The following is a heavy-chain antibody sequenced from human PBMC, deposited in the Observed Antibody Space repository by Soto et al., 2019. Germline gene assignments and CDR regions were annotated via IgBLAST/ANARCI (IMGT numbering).Heavy chain of an antibody. CDR3: ARVGYSYGSRGLDS. CDR2: ISGYDGNT. CDR1: GYTFTSYG. D-gene: IGHD5-18*01. Sequence: GASVKVSCKASGYTFTSYGINWVPQAPGQGLEWMGWISGYDGNTNYAQKLQGRVTMTTDTSTSTAYMELRSLRSDDTAVYYCARVGYSYGSRGLDSWGQGXLVTVHS. V-gene: IGHV1-18*04. J-gene: IGHJ4*02.